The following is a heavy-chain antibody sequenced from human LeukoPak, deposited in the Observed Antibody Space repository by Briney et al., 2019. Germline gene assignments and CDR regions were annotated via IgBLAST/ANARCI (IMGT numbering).Heavy chain of an antibody. Sequence: GGSLILSCAASGFTFSSYAMTRVRQAPGKGLEWVSDISGNGGSTHYADSVKGRFTISRDNSKSSLFLQVNSLRAEDTAVYYCAKDYLFRYSSSPTYDYWGQGTLVTVSS. CDR3: AKDYLFRYSSSPTYDY. CDR1: GFTFSSYA. J-gene: IGHJ4*02. CDR2: ISGNGGST. D-gene: IGHD6-6*01. V-gene: IGHV3-23*01.